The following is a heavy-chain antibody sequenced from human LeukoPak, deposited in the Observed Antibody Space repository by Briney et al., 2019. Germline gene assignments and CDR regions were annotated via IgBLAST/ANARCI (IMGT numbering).Heavy chain of an antibody. D-gene: IGHD1-1*01. Sequence: GGSLRLSCAASGFTFSSYSMNWVRQAPGKGLEWASSISSSSYIYYADSVKGRFTISRDNAKNSLYLQMNSLRAEDTAVYYCARDRPNALDAFDIWGQGTMVTVSS. V-gene: IGHV3-21*01. J-gene: IGHJ3*02. CDR1: GFTFSSYS. CDR3: ARDRPNALDAFDI. CDR2: ISSSSYI.